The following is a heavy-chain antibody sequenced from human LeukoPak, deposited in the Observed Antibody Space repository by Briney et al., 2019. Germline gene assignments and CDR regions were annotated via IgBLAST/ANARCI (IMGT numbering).Heavy chain of an antibody. V-gene: IGHV1-2*02. D-gene: IGHD3-22*01. Sequence: ASVKVSCKASGYTFTGYYMHWVRQAPGQGLEWMGWINPNSGGTNYAQKFQGRVTMTRDTSISTAYMELSRLRSDDTAVYYCARYYYDSSGYYPLGYWGQGTLVTVSS. J-gene: IGHJ4*02. CDR2: INPNSGGT. CDR1: GYTFTGYY. CDR3: ARYYYDSSGYYPLGY.